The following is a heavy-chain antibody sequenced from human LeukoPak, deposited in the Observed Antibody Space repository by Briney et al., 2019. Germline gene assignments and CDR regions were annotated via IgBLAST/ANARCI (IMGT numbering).Heavy chain of an antibody. CDR1: GGSFSGYY. Sequence: PSETLSLTCAVSGGSFSGYYWSWIRQPPGKGLEWIGEINHSGSTNYNPSLKSRVTISVDTSKNQFSLKLSSVTAADTAVYYCARDIYDSSGYNDYWGQGTLVTVSS. CDR3: ARDIYDSSGYNDY. CDR2: INHSGST. J-gene: IGHJ4*02. D-gene: IGHD3-22*01. V-gene: IGHV4-34*01.